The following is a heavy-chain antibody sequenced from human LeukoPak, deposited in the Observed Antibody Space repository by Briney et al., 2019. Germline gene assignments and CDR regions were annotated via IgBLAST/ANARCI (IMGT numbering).Heavy chain of an antibody. J-gene: IGHJ4*02. Sequence: PGGSLRLSCAASGFTFSDAWLSWVRQAPGKGPEWVGRIKSSADGGATDYAAPVKGRFTVSRDDSKDTLYLHMNSLKTEDTAVYYCSLRYCSGTSCPGYWGQGTLATVSS. CDR1: GFTFSDAW. V-gene: IGHV3-15*01. D-gene: IGHD2-8*02. CDR3: SLRYCSGTSCPGY. CDR2: IKSSADGGAT.